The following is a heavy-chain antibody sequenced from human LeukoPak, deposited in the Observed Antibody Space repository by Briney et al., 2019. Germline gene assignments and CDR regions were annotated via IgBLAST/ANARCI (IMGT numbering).Heavy chain of an antibody. J-gene: IGHJ5*01. CDR2: IHSSGNT. Sequence: PSETLSLTCTVSGGSISSGGYYWSWIRQPAGKGLEWIGRIHSSGNTNYNPSLKSRVTISVDTSKNQFSLKLSSVTAADTAVYYCARHEGAVGSSSWFNWFDSWGQGTLVTVSS. CDR1: GGSISSGGYY. CDR3: ARHEGAVGSSSWFNWFDS. V-gene: IGHV4-61*02. D-gene: IGHD6-13*01.